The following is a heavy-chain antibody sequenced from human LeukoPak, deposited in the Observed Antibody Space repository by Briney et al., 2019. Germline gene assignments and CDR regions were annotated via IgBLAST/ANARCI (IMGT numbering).Heavy chain of an antibody. Sequence: GGSLRLSCAASGFTFSSYAMSWVRQAPGKGLEWVSAISGSGGSTYYADSVKGRFTISRDNSKNTLYLQMNSLRAEDTAVYYCAKDPRLRYFDWLLAHFDYWGQGTLLTVSS. CDR2: ISGSGGST. CDR3: AKDPRLRYFDWLLAHFDY. V-gene: IGHV3-23*01. D-gene: IGHD3-9*01. J-gene: IGHJ4*02. CDR1: GFTFSSYA.